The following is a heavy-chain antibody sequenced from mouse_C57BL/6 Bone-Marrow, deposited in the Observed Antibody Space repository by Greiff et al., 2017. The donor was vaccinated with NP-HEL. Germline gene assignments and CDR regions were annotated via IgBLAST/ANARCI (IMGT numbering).Heavy chain of an antibody. D-gene: IGHD3-2*02. CDR2: IDPENGDT. V-gene: IGHV14-4*01. J-gene: IGHJ3*01. CDR1: GFNIKDDY. Sequence: EVKLVESGAELVRPGASVKLSCTASGFNIKDDYMHWVKQRPEQGLEWIGWIDPENGDTEYASKFQGKATITADTSSNTAYLQLSSLTSEDTAVYYCIRQLRLQAYWGQGTLVTVSA. CDR3: IRQLRLQAY.